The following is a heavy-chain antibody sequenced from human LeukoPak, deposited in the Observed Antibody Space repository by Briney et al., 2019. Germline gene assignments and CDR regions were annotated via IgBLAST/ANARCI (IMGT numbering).Heavy chain of an antibody. J-gene: IGHJ6*03. CDR1: GGTFSSYA. Sequence: SVKVSCKASGGTFSSYAISWARQAPGQGLEWMGRIIPILGIANYAQKFQGRVTITADESTSTAYMELSSLISEDTAVYYCARGPFYFATRDYYHYYHQMDVWGKGTTVTVSS. CDR3: ARGPFYFATRDYYHYYHQMDV. CDR2: IIPILGIA. V-gene: IGHV1-69*04. D-gene: IGHD1-26*01.